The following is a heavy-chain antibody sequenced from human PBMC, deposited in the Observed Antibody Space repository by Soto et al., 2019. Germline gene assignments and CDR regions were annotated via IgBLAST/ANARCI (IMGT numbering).Heavy chain of an antibody. CDR3: ARDERIGGYGLGTYDY. D-gene: IGHD3-10*01. V-gene: IGHV1-18*04. CDR1: GYTFTSVG. Sequence: ASVKVFCKNSGYTFTSVGVSWVRQALGQGLEWMGWISGYNGKTKYAQTLQGRVTMTADTSTSTVYLELRGLRPDDTAVYFCARDERIGGYGLGTYDYWGQGTTVA. CDR2: ISGYNGKT. J-gene: IGHJ4*01.